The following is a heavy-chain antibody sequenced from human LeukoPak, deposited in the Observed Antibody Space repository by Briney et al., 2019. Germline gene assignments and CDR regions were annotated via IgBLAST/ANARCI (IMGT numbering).Heavy chain of an antibody. CDR2: IYYSGTT. CDR3: AKGAGGFSYYNWFDP. D-gene: IGHD5-18*01. Sequence: SETLSLTCSVSDDSITMYYWTWIRQPPGKGLEWIGSIYYSGTTHYNPSLESRVTISVDTSKNQFSLKLASVTAADTAIYYCAKGAGGFSYYNWFDPWGQGTLVTVSS. CDR1: DDSITMYY. V-gene: IGHV4-59*12. J-gene: IGHJ5*02.